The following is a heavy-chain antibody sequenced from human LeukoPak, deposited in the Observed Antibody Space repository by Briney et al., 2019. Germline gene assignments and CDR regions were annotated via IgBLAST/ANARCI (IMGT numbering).Heavy chain of an antibody. CDR3: AKDISSGYYFDDY. V-gene: IGHV3-23*01. D-gene: IGHD3-22*01. CDR2: ISGSGGST. J-gene: IGHJ4*02. CDR1: GFTFSSYA. Sequence: GGPLRLPCAASGFTFSSYAMSWVRQAPGKGLEWVSAISGSGGSTYYADSVKGRFTISRDNSKNTLYLQMNSLRAEDTAVYYCAKDISSGYYFDDYWGQGTLVTVSS.